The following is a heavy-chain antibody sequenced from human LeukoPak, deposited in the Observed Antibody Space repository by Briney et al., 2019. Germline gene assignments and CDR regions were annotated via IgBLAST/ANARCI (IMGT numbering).Heavy chain of an antibody. D-gene: IGHD6-19*01. CDR1: GGTFSSYA. J-gene: IGHJ4*02. V-gene: IGHV1-69*04. Sequence: ASVKVSCKASGGTFSSYAIIWVRQAPGQGLEWMGRIIPILGIANYAQKFQGRVTITADKSTSTAYMELSSLRSEDTAVYYCASPLSGLRTGWDFDYWGQGTLVTVSS. CDR3: ASPLSGLRTGWDFDY. CDR2: IIPILGIA.